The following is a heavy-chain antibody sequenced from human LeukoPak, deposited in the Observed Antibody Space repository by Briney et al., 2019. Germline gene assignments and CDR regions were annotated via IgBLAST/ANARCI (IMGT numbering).Heavy chain of an antibody. V-gene: IGHV3-15*04. Sequence: KPGGSLRLSCAASGFTFSNAWMSWVRQAPGKGLEWVGRIESKTDGGTTDYAAPVKGRFTISRDDSKDTLYLQVISLKTEDTAVYYCTTGYCSSTSCWYYFDYWGQGTLVTVSS. D-gene: IGHD2-2*01. J-gene: IGHJ4*02. CDR3: TTGYCSSTSCWYYFDY. CDR1: GFTFSNAW. CDR2: IESKTDGGTT.